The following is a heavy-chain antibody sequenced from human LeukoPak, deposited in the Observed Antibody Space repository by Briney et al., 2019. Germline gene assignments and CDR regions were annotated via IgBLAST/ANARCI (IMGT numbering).Heavy chain of an antibody. D-gene: IGHD3-22*01. CDR2: IKQDGSEK. V-gene: IGHV3-7*01. CDR1: GFTFSSYW. J-gene: IGHJ4*02. CDR3: ARPYYDSSGSHFDY. Sequence: GGSLRLSXAASGFTFSSYWMSWIRQAPGKGLEGVANIKQDGSEKYYVDSVKGGFTISRDNAKNSLYLQMNSLRAEDTAVYYCARPYYDSSGSHFDYWGQGTLVTVSS.